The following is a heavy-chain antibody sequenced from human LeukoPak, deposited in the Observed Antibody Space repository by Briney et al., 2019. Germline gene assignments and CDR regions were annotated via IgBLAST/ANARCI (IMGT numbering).Heavy chain of an antibody. CDR3: AKDWEDSSSWYYFDY. Sequence: GGSLRLSCAASGFTFSNYNMNWVRQAPGKGLEWVSSISSSSSYIYYADSLKGRFTISRDNSKNTLYLQMNSLRPEDTAVYYCAKDWEDSSSWYYFDYWGQGTLVTVSS. J-gene: IGHJ4*02. CDR1: GFTFSNYN. V-gene: IGHV3-21*01. D-gene: IGHD6-13*01. CDR2: ISSSSSYI.